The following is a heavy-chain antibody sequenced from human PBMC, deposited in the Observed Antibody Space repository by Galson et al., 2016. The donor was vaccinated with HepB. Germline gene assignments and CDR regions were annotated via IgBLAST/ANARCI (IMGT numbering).Heavy chain of an antibody. D-gene: IGHD1-26*01. CDR2: ISYDGTKK. V-gene: IGHV3-30*03. J-gene: IGHJ4*02. Sequence: SLRLSCAASGFTFSRYGFHWVRQAPGKGLEWVALISYDGTKKNYADSVKGRFTISRDNSKKTLCLQMNSLRAEDTAVYHCVSGEVGGKWGQGTLVTVSS. CDR3: VSGEVGGK. CDR1: GFTFSRYG.